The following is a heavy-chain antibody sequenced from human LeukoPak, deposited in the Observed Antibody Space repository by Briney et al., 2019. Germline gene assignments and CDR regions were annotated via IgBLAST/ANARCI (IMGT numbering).Heavy chain of an antibody. J-gene: IGHJ4*02. CDR1: GFTFSSYW. Sequence: GGSLRLSCAASGFTFSSYWMSWVRQAPGKGLEWVANIKQDGSEKYYVDSVKGRFTISRDNAKNSLYLQMNSLRAEDTAVYYCAREVGYSSGRLRGGWGQGTLVTVSS. CDR3: AREVGYSSGRLRGG. V-gene: IGHV3-7*01. CDR2: IKQDGSEK. D-gene: IGHD6-19*01.